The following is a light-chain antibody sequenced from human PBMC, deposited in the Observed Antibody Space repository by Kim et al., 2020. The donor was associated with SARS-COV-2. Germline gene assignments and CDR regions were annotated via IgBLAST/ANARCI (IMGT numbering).Light chain of an antibody. Sequence: SVSPGQTGSITCSGDKLGDKYACWYQQKPGQSPVLVIYQDSKRPSGIPERFSGSNSGNTATLTISGTQAMDEADYYCQAWDSSLVVFGGGTQLTVL. CDR1: KLGDKY. V-gene: IGLV3-1*01. CDR3: QAWDSSLVV. CDR2: QDS. J-gene: IGLJ2*01.